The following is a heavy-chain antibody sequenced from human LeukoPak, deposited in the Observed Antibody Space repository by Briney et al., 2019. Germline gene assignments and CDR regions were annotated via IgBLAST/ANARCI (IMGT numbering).Heavy chain of an antibody. V-gene: IGHV1-2*02. CDR3: ARGKRLGGYSYYFDY. D-gene: IGHD2-21*01. CDR1: GYTFIGYF. J-gene: IGHJ4*02. Sequence: ASVTVSCTASGYTFIGYFMHWVRQAPGQGLEWMGWINPNSGDTNYAQKFQGRVTMTRDTSISTAYMELSRLRSDDTAVYFCARGKRLGGYSYYFDYWGQGTLVTVSS. CDR2: INPNSGDT.